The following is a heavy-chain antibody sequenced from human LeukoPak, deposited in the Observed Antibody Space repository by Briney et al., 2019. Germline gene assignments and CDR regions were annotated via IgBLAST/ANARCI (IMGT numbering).Heavy chain of an antibody. Sequence: PSETLSLTCTVSGGSISSGSCYWSWIRQPAGKGLEWIGRIYTSGSTNYNPSLKSRVTISVDTSKNQFSLKLSSVTAADTAVYYCARVNTMVRGVIIYAQGFDPWGQGTLVTVSS. CDR2: IYTSGST. CDR1: GGSISSGSCY. V-gene: IGHV4-61*02. CDR3: ARVNTMVRGVIIYAQGFDP. J-gene: IGHJ5*02. D-gene: IGHD3-10*01.